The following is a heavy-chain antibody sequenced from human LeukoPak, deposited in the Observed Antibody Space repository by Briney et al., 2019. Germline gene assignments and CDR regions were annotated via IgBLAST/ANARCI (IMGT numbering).Heavy chain of an antibody. CDR1: GFTFTSFP. CDR3: ANTMVRGSYNMDV. CDR2: ISNSGSST. J-gene: IGHJ6*02. Sequence: GGSLRLSCAASGFTFTSFPIPWSPKAPGKGWSWSSGISNSGSSTYYADSVKGRFTISRDNSKNTLYLQLSSLRAEDTAVYYCANTMVRGSYNMDVWGQGTTVTVSS. V-gene: IGHV3-23*01. D-gene: IGHD3-10*01.